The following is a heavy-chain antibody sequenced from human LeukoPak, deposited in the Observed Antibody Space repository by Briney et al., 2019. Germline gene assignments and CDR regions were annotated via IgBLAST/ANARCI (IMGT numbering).Heavy chain of an antibody. D-gene: IGHD5-18*01. CDR2: ISDNGLRT. Sequence: GGSLRLSCVASGIDFNVYEMHWVRQSPGKGLEWVALISDNGLRTNYAESLKGRFTVSRDNSRNTMDLQMNNLRVEDTAVYFCARERRGYSYGTLDIWGQGTLVTVFS. J-gene: IGHJ4*02. CDR3: ARERRGYSYGTLDI. CDR1: GIDFNVYE. V-gene: IGHV3-30*04.